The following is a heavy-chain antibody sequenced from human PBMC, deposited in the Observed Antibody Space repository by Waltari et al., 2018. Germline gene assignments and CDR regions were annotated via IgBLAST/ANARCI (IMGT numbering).Heavy chain of an antibody. D-gene: IGHD3-16*01. J-gene: IGHJ3*02. CDR1: GGSISSSSYY. CDR2: IYYSGST. V-gene: IGHV4-39*07. CDR3: GGFGGVISGVFDI. Sequence: QLQLQESGPGLVKPSETLSLTCTVSGGSISSSSYYWGWIRQPPGKGLEWIGSIYYSGSTYYNPSLKSRVTISVDTSKNQFSLKLSSVTAADTAVYYCGGFGGVISGVFDIWGQGTMVTVSS.